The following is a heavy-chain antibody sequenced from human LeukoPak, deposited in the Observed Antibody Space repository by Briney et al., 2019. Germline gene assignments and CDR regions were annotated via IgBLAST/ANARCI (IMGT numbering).Heavy chain of an antibody. CDR3: ARCSRTYYYDSSGPSTAPGDY. Sequence: GGSLRLSCAASGFTFSSYSMNWVRQAPGKGLEWVAVISYDGSNKYYADSVKGRFTISRDNSKNTLYLQMNSLRAEDTAVYYCARCSRTYYYDSSGPSTAPGDYWGQGTLVTVSS. V-gene: IGHV3-30*03. J-gene: IGHJ4*02. D-gene: IGHD3-22*01. CDR2: ISYDGSNK. CDR1: GFTFSSYS.